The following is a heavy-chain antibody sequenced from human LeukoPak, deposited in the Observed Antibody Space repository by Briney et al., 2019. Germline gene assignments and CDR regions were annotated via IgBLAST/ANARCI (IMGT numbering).Heavy chain of an antibody. V-gene: IGHV3-7*01. Sequence: PGGSLRLSCAASGFTFNSYWMGWVRQAPGKGLEWVANIEQDGSKKFYADSVKGRFTISRDNTNNSLYLQMNSLRAEDTAVYYCTREAWGNVFDCWGQGAQVTVSS. J-gene: IGHJ4*02. CDR3: TREAWGNVFDC. CDR1: GFTFNSYW. D-gene: IGHD7-27*01. CDR2: IEQDGSKK.